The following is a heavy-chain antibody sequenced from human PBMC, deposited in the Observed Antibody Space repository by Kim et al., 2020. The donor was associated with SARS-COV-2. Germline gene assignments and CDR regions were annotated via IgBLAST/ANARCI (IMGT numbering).Heavy chain of an antibody. CDR1: GYTFSSIS. Sequence: ASVNVSCKASGYTFSSISVSWVRQAPGQALEWMGWINPYSCTTKYAQKVQGRVTMTTDTSTTTAYMEVRSLRSDDTAVYYCARETSHGMDAWGQGTTVTVPS. V-gene: IGHV1-18*01. CDR2: INPYSCTT. CDR3: ARETSHGMDA. J-gene: IGHJ6*02.